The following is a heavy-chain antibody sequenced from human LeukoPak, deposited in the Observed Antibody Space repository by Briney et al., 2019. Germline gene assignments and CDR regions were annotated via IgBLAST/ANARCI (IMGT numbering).Heavy chain of an antibody. Sequence: SETLSLTCTVSGGSISSSSYYWGWIRQPPGKGLEWIGSIYYSGSTYYNPSLKSRVTISVDTSKNQFSLKMNSVTAADTAVYYCARTTEGGYTYGYFYYYYMDVWGKGTTVTISS. D-gene: IGHD5-18*01. J-gene: IGHJ6*03. CDR3: ARTTEGGYTYGYFYYYYMDV. V-gene: IGHV4-39*07. CDR1: GGSISSSSYY. CDR2: IYYSGST.